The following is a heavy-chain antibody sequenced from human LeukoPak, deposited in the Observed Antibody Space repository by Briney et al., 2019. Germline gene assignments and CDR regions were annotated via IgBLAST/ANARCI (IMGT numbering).Heavy chain of an antibody. J-gene: IGHJ4*02. V-gene: IGHV3-23*01. CDR3: ARRVGGTPDY. D-gene: IGHD1-26*01. Sequence: GGSLRLSCAASGFTFSSYAMSWVRQAPGKGLEWVSGLSGSDGSTYYADSVKGRFTISRDNSKNTLYLEMNSPRADDTARYYCARRVGGTPDYWGPGTLVTVSS. CDR2: LSGSDGST. CDR1: GFTFSSYA.